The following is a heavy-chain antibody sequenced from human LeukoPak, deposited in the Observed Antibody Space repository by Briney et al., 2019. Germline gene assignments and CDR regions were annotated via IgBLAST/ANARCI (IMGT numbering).Heavy chain of an antibody. CDR2: INPYSGDT. D-gene: IGHD3-22*01. Sequence: ASVKVSCKASGYTFTSYYMHWVRQAPGQGLEWMGWINPYSGDTVYAQKFQGRLTVTRDTPISTAYMELSRLRPDDTAVYYCARGTMNLDYWGQGSLVTVSS. CDR3: ARGTMNLDY. CDR1: GYTFTSYY. V-gene: IGHV1-2*02. J-gene: IGHJ4*02.